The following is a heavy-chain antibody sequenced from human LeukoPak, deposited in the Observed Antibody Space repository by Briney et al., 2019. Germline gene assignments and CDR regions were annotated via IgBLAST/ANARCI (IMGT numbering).Heavy chain of an antibody. J-gene: IGHJ4*02. Sequence: QPGGSLRLSCKASGFTFSSHGMNWVRQAPGKGLEWVAVIWYDGSKKYYVDPVKGRFTISRDNSKNTVDLQMNSLRAEDTAVYYCARLLGSALDHWGQGTLVTVSS. D-gene: IGHD2-21*01. V-gene: IGHV3-33*01. CDR1: GFTFSSHG. CDR2: IWYDGSKK. CDR3: ARLLGSALDH.